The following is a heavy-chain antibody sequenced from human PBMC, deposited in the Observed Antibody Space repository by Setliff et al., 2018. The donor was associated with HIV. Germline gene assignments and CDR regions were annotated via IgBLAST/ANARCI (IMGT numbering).Heavy chain of an antibody. D-gene: IGHD3-16*01. V-gene: IGHV3-30*02. CDR3: AAVPWGHSSLIIDH. J-gene: IGHJ4*02. CDR2: IRYDGSNK. CDR1: GFTFSSYG. Sequence: PGGSLRLSCAASGFTFSSYGMHWVRQAPGKGLEWVAFIRYDGSNKYYADSVKGRFTISRDNAKNSVYLQMHSLRVEDTAVYYCAAVPWGHSSLIIDHWGQGTPVTVSS.